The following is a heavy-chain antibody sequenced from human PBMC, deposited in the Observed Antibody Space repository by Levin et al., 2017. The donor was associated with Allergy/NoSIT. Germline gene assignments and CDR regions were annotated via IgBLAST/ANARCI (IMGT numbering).Heavy chain of an antibody. CDR3: AREVPGTSQIDY. CDR2: IYSRGST. J-gene: IGHJ4*02. D-gene: IGHD6-19*01. CDR1: GGSITSTTYC. V-gene: IGHV4-39*07. Sequence: SQTLSLTCTVSGGSITSTTYCWAWIRQPPGKGLEWIGSIYSRGSTSYNPSPKSRVTISVDTSKNQFSLELGSVTAADTAVYYCAREVPGTSQIDYWGQGTLVIVSS.